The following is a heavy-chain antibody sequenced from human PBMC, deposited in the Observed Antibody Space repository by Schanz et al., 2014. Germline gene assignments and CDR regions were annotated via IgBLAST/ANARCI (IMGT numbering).Heavy chain of an antibody. CDR1: GFGFDDYA. V-gene: IGHV3-23*01. CDR3: AKHVRSLTGNDY. Sequence: EVHLLESGGGLVQPGGSLRLSCAASGFGFDDYAMSWVRQAPGKGLEWVSGIGGSGDSTHYADSVKGRFIISRDNSKNTLYLQVNSLRAEDTAVYYCAKHVRSLTGNDYWGQGTLVTVSS. J-gene: IGHJ4*02. CDR2: IGGSGDST. D-gene: IGHD3-9*01.